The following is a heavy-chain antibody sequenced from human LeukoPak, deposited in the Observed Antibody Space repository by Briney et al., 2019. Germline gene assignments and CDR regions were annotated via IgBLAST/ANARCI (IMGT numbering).Heavy chain of an antibody. J-gene: IGHJ4*02. Sequence: GGSLRLSCAASGFTFNSCNMHWVRQAPGKGLEWVAVVGHDGNYKQYSDSVEGRFTISRDSSKSTVYLQMDSLRAEDTAVYFCARFYGIFEALDFWGQGTLVIVSS. CDR3: ARFYGIFEALDF. CDR1: GFTFNSCN. D-gene: IGHD3-3*01. V-gene: IGHV3-33*08. CDR2: VGHDGNYK.